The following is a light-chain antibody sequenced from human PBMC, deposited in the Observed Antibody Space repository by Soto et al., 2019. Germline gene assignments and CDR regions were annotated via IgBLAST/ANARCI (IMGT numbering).Light chain of an antibody. V-gene: IGLV2-14*01. Sequence: QSALTQPASVSASPGQSITISCTGTSSDVGGHNYVSWYQQHPGKAPNLMIYEVTNRPSGGSNRFSGSKSGTTASLTISGLPAEDEADDYCSSYPSSNTRVFGTGTKLTVL. CDR1: SSDVGGHNY. CDR2: EVT. CDR3: SSYPSSNTRV. J-gene: IGLJ1*01.